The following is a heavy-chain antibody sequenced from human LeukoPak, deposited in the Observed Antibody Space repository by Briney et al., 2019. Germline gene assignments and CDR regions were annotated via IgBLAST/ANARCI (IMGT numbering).Heavy chain of an antibody. D-gene: IGHD5-18*01. CDR2: IYYSGST. Sequence: PSETLSLTCTVSGGSISSSGYYGGWIRQAPGKGLEWIGYIYYSGSTNYNPSLKSRVTISVDTSKNQFSLKLSSVTAADTAVYYCARDSGYSYGYRAFDIWGQGTMVTVSS. V-gene: IGHV4-61*08. J-gene: IGHJ3*02. CDR3: ARDSGYSYGYRAFDI. CDR1: GGSISSSGYY.